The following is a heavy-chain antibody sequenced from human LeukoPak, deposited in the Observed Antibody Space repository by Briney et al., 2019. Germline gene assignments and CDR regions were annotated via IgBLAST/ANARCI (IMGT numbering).Heavy chain of an antibody. D-gene: IGHD5-18*01. J-gene: IGHJ4*02. CDR1: GFTFRNHL. CDR3: ARGGSDTAMAHDY. CDR2: INRGGSRT. Sequence: PGGSLRLSCAASGFTFRNHLMHWVRQAPGKGLMWVSRINRGGSRTDYADSVKGRFTISRDDAKNTLYLQLNSLRAEDTAVYFCARGGSDTAMAHDYWGQGTLVTVSS. V-gene: IGHV3-74*01.